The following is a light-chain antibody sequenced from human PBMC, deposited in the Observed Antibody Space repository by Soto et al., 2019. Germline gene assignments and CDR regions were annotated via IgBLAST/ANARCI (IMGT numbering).Light chain of an antibody. CDR2: DVS. V-gene: IGLV2-14*01. CDR3: SSYTSSSTLDVV. Sequence: QSALTQPASVSGSPGQSITISCTGTSSDVGGYNYVSWYQQHPGKAPKLMIYDVSNRPSVVSNRFSGSKSGNTASLTISGLQAEDEADYYCSSYTSSSTLDVVFGGGTKVNVL. J-gene: IGLJ2*01. CDR1: SSDVGGYNY.